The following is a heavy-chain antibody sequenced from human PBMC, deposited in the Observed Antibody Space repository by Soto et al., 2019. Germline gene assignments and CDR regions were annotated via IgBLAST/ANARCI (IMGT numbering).Heavy chain of an antibody. D-gene: IGHD2-15*01. J-gene: IGHJ4*02. Sequence: SVKVSCKASGFTFTSSAVQWERQARGQRLEWIGWIVVGSVNTNYAQKFQERVTITRDMSTSTAYMELSSLRSEDTAVYYCASLYCSGDNCYRRTFDYWGQGTLVTVSS. CDR3: ASLYCSGDNCYRRTFDY. CDR2: IVVGSVNT. V-gene: IGHV1-58*01. CDR1: GFTFTSSA.